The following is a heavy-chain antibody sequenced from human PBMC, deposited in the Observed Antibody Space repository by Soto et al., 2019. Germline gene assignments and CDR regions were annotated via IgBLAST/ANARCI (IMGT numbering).Heavy chain of an antibody. D-gene: IGHD3-3*01. V-gene: IGHV4-39*01. CDR2: IYYSGST. CDR1: GGSISSSSYY. Sequence: PSETLSRTCAVSGGSISSSSYYWGWIRQPPGKGLEWIGSIYYSGSTNYNPSLKSRVTISVDTSKNQFSLKLSSVTAADTAVYHCARHTDFWSGDNWFDPWGQGTLVTVSS. J-gene: IGHJ5*02. CDR3: ARHTDFWSGDNWFDP.